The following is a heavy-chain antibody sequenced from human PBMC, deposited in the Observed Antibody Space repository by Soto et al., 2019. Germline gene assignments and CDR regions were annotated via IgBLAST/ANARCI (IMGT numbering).Heavy chain of an antibody. CDR2: ISSSSSTI. CDR1: GFTFSSYS. V-gene: IGHV3-48*02. Sequence: EVQLVESGGGLVQPGGSLRLSCAASGFTFSSYSMNWVRQAPGKGLEWVSYISSSSSTIYYADSVKSRFTISRDNAKNSLYLQMNSLRDEDTAVYYCARDSLNYYDSSGYPYWGQGTLVTVSS. D-gene: IGHD3-22*01. J-gene: IGHJ4*02. CDR3: ARDSLNYYDSSGYPY.